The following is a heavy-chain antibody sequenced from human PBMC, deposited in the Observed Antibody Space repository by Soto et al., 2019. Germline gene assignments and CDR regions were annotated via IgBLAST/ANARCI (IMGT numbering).Heavy chain of an antibody. D-gene: IGHD2-15*01. CDR2: IVVGSGNT. V-gene: IGHV1-58*01. Sequence: GASGKVSCKASGFTFTSSAVQWVRQARGQRLEWIGWIVVGSGNTNYAQKFQERVTITRDMSTSTAYMELSSLRSEDTAVYYCAAAKLVAAAPFDYWGQGTLVTVSS. J-gene: IGHJ4*02. CDR1: GFTFTSSA. CDR3: AAAKLVAAAPFDY.